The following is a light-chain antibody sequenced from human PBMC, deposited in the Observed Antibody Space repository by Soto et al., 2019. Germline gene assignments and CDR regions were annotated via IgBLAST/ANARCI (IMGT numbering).Light chain of an antibody. CDR3: QQYNSYSPNT. J-gene: IGKJ1*01. CDR1: QSISSW. V-gene: IGKV1-5*01. CDR2: DAS. Sequence: DIQMTQSPSTLSASVGDRVTITCRASQSISSWLAWYQQKPGKAPKLLIYDASSLESGVPSRFSRSGSGTEFTLTISSLQPDDFATYYCQQYNSYSPNTFGQGTKVEIK.